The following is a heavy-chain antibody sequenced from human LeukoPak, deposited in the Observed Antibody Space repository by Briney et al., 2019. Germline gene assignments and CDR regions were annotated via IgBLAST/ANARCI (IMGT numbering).Heavy chain of an antibody. CDR1: GSMSNHF. CDR2: IYYSGST. D-gene: IGHD3-9*01. CDR3: ARVSQYYDILTGGYYYYGMDV. J-gene: IGHJ6*02. V-gene: IGHV4-59*08. Sequence: SETLSLTCTVFGSMSNHFWSWIRQPPGKGLEWIGYIYYSGSTNYNPSLKSRVTISVDTSKNQFSLKLSSVTAADTAVYYCARVSQYYDILTGGYYYYGMDVWGQGTTVTVSS.